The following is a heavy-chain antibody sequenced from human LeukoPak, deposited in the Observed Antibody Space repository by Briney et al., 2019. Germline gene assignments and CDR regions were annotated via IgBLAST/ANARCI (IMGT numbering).Heavy chain of an antibody. CDR1: GYTFTGYY. CDR3: ARDIISGSSWYGY. V-gene: IGHV1-2*02. Sequence: GASVKVSCKASGYTFTGYYMHWVRQAPGQRREWMGWINPNSGCTNYAQKFQGRVTMTRDTSISTAYMELSRLRSDDTAVYYCARDIISGSSWYGYWGQGTLVTVSS. D-gene: IGHD6-13*01. J-gene: IGHJ4*02. CDR2: INPNSGCT.